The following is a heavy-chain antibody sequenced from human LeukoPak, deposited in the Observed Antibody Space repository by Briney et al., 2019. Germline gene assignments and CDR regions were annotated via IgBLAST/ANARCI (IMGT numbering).Heavy chain of an antibody. V-gene: IGHV3-7*01. Sequence: GGSLRLSCAASGFSFSSHWMSWVRQAPGKGLEWVGNIQPDGSEQYPVDSVKGRFTISRDNARNSMFLQMNSLRVEDTAVYYCASQSYARFDPWGQGTLVTVSS. CDR3: ASQSYARFDP. J-gene: IGHJ5*02. CDR1: GFSFSSHW. D-gene: IGHD3-16*01. CDR2: IQPDGSEQ.